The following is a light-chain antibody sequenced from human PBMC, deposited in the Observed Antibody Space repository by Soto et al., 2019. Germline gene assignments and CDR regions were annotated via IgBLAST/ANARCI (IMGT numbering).Light chain of an antibody. J-gene: IGKJ1*01. CDR1: QSVSSN. Sequence: EIVMTQSPATLSVSPGERATLSCRASQSVSSNLAWYQQKPGQAPRLLIYDASTRATGIPARCSGSGSGTEFTLTISSLQSEDFAVYYCQQYNNWPPMAFGQGTKVEIK. CDR3: QQYNNWPPMA. V-gene: IGKV3-15*01. CDR2: DAS.